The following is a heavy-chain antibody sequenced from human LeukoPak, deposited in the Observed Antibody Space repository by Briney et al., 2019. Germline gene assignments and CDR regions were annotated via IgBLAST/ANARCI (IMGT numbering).Heavy chain of an antibody. CDR1: GFTFSSYS. CDR2: IYSGGST. J-gene: IGHJ4*02. CDR3: ARQGSSWYYYFDY. Sequence: PGGSLRLSCAASGFTFSSYSMSWVRQAPGKGLEWVSVIYSGGSTYYADSVKGRFTISRHNSKNTLYLQMNSLRAEDTAVYYCARQGSSWYYYFDYWGQGTLVTVSS. V-gene: IGHV3-53*04. D-gene: IGHD6-13*01.